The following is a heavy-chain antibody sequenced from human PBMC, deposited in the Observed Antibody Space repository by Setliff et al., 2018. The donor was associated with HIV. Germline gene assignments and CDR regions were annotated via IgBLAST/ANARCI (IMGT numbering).Heavy chain of an antibody. J-gene: IGHJ4*02. CDR1: RGTFRNSA. D-gene: IGHD3-16*01. CDR2: IITLFGEA. V-gene: IGHV1-69*13. CDR3: ARQPYYDDDGTNLPSEWRVLG. Sequence: SVKVSCKASRGTFRNSAINWVRQAPGQGLVWMGGIITLFGEANYAQKFQGRATITADESTSTAYTELNSLRSDDAAVYYCARQPYYDDDGTNLPSEWRVLGWGQGTLVTVSS.